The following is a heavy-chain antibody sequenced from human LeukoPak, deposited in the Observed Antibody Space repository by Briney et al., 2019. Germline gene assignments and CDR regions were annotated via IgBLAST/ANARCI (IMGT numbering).Heavy chain of an antibody. CDR3: ARPYYYDSSGYDALAV. CDR2: IRSSGSTK. CDR1: GFTFSDYY. Sequence: PGGSLRLSCAASGFTFSDYYMSWIRRTPGKGLEWVSSIRSSGSTKYYADSLKGRFTISRDNAKHSLYLQMNSLRAEDTAVYYCARPYYYDSSGYDALAVWGQGTLVTVSS. D-gene: IGHD3-22*01. J-gene: IGHJ4*02. V-gene: IGHV3-11*01.